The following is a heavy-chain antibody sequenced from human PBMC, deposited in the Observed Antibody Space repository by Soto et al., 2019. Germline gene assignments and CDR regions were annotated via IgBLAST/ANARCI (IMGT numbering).Heavy chain of an antibody. J-gene: IGHJ5*02. Sequence: SETLSLTCTVSGGSISSSSYYWGWIRQPPGKGLEWIGSIYYSGSTYYNPSLKSRVTISVDTSKNQFSLKLSSVTAADTAVYYCARRDYDILYNWFDPWGQGTLVTVSS. CDR3: ARRDYDILYNWFDP. CDR1: GGSISSSSYY. D-gene: IGHD3-9*01. V-gene: IGHV4-39*01. CDR2: IYYSGST.